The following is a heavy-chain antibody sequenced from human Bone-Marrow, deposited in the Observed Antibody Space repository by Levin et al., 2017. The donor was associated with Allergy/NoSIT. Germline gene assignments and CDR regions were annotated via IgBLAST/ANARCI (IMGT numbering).Heavy chain of an antibody. CDR3: AKDQVGTGVARAEDYYYDDGMDG. CDR2: ISYDGSNK. V-gene: IGHV3-30*18. CDR1: GFTFSSYG. J-gene: IGHJ6*02. Sequence: GGSLRLSCAASGFTFSSYGMHWVRQAPGKGLEWVAVISYDGSNKYYADSVKGRFTISRDNSKNTLYLQMNSLRAEDTAVYYCAKDQVGTGVARAEDYYYDDGMDGWGQGTTVTVSS. D-gene: IGHD5-12*01.